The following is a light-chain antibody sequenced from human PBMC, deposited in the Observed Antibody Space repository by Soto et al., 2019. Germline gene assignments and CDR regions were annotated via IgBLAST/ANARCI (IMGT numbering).Light chain of an antibody. V-gene: IGLV4-69*01. CDR3: QTWGTGIQV. J-gene: IGLJ2*01. CDR2: LNSDGGH. Sequence: QSVLTQSPSASASLGASVNLTCTLSRGHSSYAIAWHQQQPEKGPRYLMKLNSDGGHSNGDGIPDRFSGSSSEAERYLTISSRQSEEEGDYSCQTWGTGIQVFGGGTKLTVL. CDR1: RGHSSYA.